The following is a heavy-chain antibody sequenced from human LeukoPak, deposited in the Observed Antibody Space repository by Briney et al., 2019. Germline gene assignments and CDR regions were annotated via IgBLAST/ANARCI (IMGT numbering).Heavy chain of an antibody. Sequence: GGSLRLSCAASGFRFSSQEMAWVRQAPGKGLEWVSYMSKDGRTIYYADSVKGRFTISRDNTRNSLFLQLNSLRADDTGFYYCARGSYTVFDLYFDSWGQGTLVTISS. J-gene: IGHJ4*02. CDR1: GFRFSSQE. CDR2: MSKDGRTI. CDR3: ARGSYTVFDLYFDS. V-gene: IGHV3-48*03. D-gene: IGHD5/OR15-5a*01.